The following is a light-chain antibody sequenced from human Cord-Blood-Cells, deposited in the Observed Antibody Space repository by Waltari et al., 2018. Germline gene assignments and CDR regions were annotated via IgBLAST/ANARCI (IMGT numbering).Light chain of an antibody. V-gene: IGLV3-1*01. Sequence: SHELTQPPSVSVSPGQTASITCPGDQLGDKYACWYQQKPGQSPVLVIYQDSKRPSGIPERFSGSNSGNTATLTISGTQAMDEADYYCQAWDSSTHVVFGGGTKLTVL. J-gene: IGLJ2*01. CDR1: QLGDKY. CDR3: QAWDSSTHVV. CDR2: QDS.